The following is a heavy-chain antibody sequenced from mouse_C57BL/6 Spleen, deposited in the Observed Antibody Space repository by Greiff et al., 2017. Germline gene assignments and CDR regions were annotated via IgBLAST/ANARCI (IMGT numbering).Heavy chain of an antibody. V-gene: IGHV1-26*01. J-gene: IGHJ1*03. D-gene: IGHD2-5*01. CDR3: ARKHYSNFDV. CDR1: GYTFTDYY. CDR2: INPNNGGT. Sequence: VQLQQSGPELVKPGASVKISCKASGYTFTDYYMNWVKQSHGKSLEWIGDINPNNGGTSYNQKFKGKATLTVDKSSSTAYMELRSLTSEDSAVYYCARKHYSNFDVWGTGTTVTVSS.